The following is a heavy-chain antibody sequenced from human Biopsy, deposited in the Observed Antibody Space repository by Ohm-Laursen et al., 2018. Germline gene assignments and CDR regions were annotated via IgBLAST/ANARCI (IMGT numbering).Heavy chain of an antibody. J-gene: IGHJ4*02. V-gene: IGHV1-24*01. D-gene: IGHD3-10*01. Sequence: SVKVSCNISGYTLTELSIHWVRQTGGKGLEWMGGFDREERKAVYAEKFQGRVTMTEDTSTDTVYMEVTSLRSDDTAVYYCATGPYYDTRFYYNVRPFDFWGQGTLVTVSS. CDR1: GYTLTELS. CDR3: ATGPYYDTRFYYNVRPFDF. CDR2: FDREERKA.